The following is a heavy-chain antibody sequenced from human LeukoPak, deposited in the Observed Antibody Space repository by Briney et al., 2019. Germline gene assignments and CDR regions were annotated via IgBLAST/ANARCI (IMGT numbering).Heavy chain of an antibody. V-gene: IGHV3-30*02. J-gene: IGHJ4*02. CDR3: AKGVSGSYQVYFDY. D-gene: IGHD1-26*01. Sequence: PGGSLRLSCAASGFTFSSYGMHWVRQAPGKGLEWVAFIRYDGSNKYYADSVKGRFTISRDNSKNTLYLQMNSLRAEDTAVYYCAKGVSGSYQVYFDYWGQGTLVTVSS. CDR2: IRYDGSNK. CDR1: GFTFSSYG.